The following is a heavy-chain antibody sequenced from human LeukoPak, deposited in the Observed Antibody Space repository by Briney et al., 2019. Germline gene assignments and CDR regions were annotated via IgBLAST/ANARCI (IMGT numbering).Heavy chain of an antibody. V-gene: IGHV1-2*06. CDR2: INPNSGGT. D-gene: IGHD2-15*01. CDR1: GYTFTGYY. Sequence: ASVKVSCKASGYTFTGYYMHWVRQAPGQGLEWMGRINPNSGGTNYAQKFQGRVTMTRDTSISTAYMELSSLRSDDTAVYYCAMSRSAGIVVVVAARTVDWGQGTLVTVSS. CDR3: AMSRSAGIVVVVAARTVD. J-gene: IGHJ4*02.